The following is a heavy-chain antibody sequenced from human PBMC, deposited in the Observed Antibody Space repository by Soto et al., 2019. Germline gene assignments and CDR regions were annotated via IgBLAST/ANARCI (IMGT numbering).Heavy chain of an antibody. J-gene: IGHJ4*02. V-gene: IGHV1-46*01. CDR1: GYMFTSYF. D-gene: IGHD2-8*01. CDR2: INTSDGTT. Sequence: QGHLVQSGAAVKRPGASVRVSCESSGYMFTSYFIHWVRQAPGQGLEWVGVINTSDGTTTYAQKFQARITMTRDTSTTPVYMELGSLSSADTAVYYCARDNESRSRHREEFDDWGQGTMVTVSS. CDR3: ARDNESRSRHREEFDD.